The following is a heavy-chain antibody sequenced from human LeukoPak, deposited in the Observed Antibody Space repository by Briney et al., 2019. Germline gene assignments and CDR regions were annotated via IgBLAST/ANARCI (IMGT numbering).Heavy chain of an antibody. J-gene: IGHJ4*02. CDR1: GFTFSSHG. V-gene: IGHV3-23*01. Sequence: GGSLRLSCAASGFTFSSHGMSWVRQAPGKGLEWVSGISGIGGDTYYADSVKDRFTISRDNAKSTLYLQMNSLRAEDTAVYYCAKDERGHSRSPNLPYWGQGTLVTVSS. CDR3: AKDERGHSRSPNLPY. D-gene: IGHD6-6*01. CDR2: ISGIGGDT.